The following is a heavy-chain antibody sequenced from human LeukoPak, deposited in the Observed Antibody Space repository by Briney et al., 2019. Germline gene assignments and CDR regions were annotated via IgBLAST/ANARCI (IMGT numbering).Heavy chain of an antibody. D-gene: IGHD3-22*01. CDR3: ARDAVGGSGYYYTPLNAFDI. CDR2: ISHSGST. V-gene: IGHV4-38-2*02. CDR1: GYSISSGYY. J-gene: IGHJ3*02. Sequence: PSETLSLTCTVSGYSISSGYYWGWIRQPPGKGLEWIGSISHSGSTYYNPSLKSRVTISVDTSKNQFSLKLSSVTAADTAVYYCARDAVGGSGYYYTPLNAFDIWGQGTMVTVSS.